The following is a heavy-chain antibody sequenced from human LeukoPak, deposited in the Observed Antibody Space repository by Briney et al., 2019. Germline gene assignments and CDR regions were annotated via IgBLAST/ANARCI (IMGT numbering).Heavy chain of an antibody. CDR1: GGSFSGYY. J-gene: IGHJ4*02. CDR3: ASGFSDYGDYALSF. V-gene: IGHV4-34*01. D-gene: IGHD4-17*01. CDR2: INRSGST. Sequence: SETLSLTCAVYGGSFSGYYWSWIRQPPGKGLEWIGEINRSGSTNYNPSLKSRVTISVDTSKNQFSLKLSSVTAADTAVYYCASGFSDYGDYALSFWGQGTLVTVSS.